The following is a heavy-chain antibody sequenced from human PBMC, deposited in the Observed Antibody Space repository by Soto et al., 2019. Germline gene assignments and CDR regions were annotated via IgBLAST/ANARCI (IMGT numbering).Heavy chain of an antibody. D-gene: IGHD3-16*01. CDR2: ISAYNGNI. V-gene: IGHV1-18*01. CDR3: ARHPPGGGAAWFDL. CDR1: GYTFSNYG. J-gene: IGHJ5*02. Sequence: APVKVSCKASGYTFSNYGISWVRQAPGQGLEWMGWISAYNGNIKFAQKVQGRVTMTTDTFTSTAYMELRSLRSDDTAVYYCARHPPGGGAAWFDLWGQGTLVTVSS.